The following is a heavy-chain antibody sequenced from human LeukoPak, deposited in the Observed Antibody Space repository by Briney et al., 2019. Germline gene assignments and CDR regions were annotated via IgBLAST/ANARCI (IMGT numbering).Heavy chain of an antibody. V-gene: IGHV3-23*01. CDR2: ISGSGGVT. Sequence: GRSLRLSCAASGFTFSSFEINWVRQAPGKGLKWVSFISGSGGVTFYPDSMEGRFTISRDNTKNTLYLQMNSLRAEDTAVYFCAVREGASYSGRFDYWGQGTLVTVSS. CDR3: AVREGASYSGRFDY. CDR1: GFTFSSFE. J-gene: IGHJ4*02. D-gene: IGHD1-26*01.